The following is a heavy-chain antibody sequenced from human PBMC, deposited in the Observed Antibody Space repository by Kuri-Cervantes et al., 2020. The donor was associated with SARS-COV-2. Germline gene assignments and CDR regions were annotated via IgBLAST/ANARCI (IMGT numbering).Heavy chain of an antibody. Sequence: GGSLRLSCAASGFDFSLYNMNWVRQAPGKGLEWVSRISRNSNYIDYADSVKGRFIISRDNAKNSLDLQMNSLGPEDTAVYYCVRPPYYYYYMDVWGKGTTVTVSS. CDR3: VRPPYYYYYMDV. J-gene: IGHJ6*03. CDR2: ISRNSNYI. CDR1: GFDFSLYN. V-gene: IGHV3-21*01.